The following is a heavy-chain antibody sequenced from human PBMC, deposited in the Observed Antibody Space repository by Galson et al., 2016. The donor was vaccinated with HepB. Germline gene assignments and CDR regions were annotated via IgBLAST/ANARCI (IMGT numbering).Heavy chain of an antibody. CDR3: ARRASPSSGWHYYFDY. J-gene: IGHJ4*02. V-gene: IGHV3-53*01. CDR2: IYSGGSK. D-gene: IGHD6-19*01. Sequence: SLRLSCAASGFTVSTNYMSWVRQAPGKGLEWVPVIYSGGSKYYADSVKGRCTISRDKSKNTPYPQMNSLRAEDTAMYYCARRASPSSGWHYYFDYWGQGTLVTVSS. CDR1: GFTVSTNY.